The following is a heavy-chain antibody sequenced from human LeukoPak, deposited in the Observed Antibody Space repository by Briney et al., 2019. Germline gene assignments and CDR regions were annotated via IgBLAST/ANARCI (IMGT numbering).Heavy chain of an antibody. CDR1: GGSVSSGTYY. D-gene: IGHD6-13*01. CDR3: ARTTAAGTYYFDY. Sequence: TSETLSLTCTVSGGSVSSGTYYWSWIRQPPGKGLEWIGYIYYSGSTNYNPSLKSRVTISVDTSKNQFSLKLSSVTAADTAVYYCARTTAAGTYYFDYWGQGTLVTVSS. CDR2: IYYSGST. V-gene: IGHV4-61*01. J-gene: IGHJ4*02.